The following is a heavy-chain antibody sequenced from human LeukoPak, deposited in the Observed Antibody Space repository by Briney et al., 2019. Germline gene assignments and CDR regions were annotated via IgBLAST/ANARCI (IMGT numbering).Heavy chain of an antibody. CDR3: ARELNQAEFTVTDPYYFDY. Sequence: GGSLRLPCAASGFTFSSHGMHWVRQAPGKGLEWVAVIWYDGSNQFYTDSVKGRFTISRDNSKNTLYLQMNGLRAEDTAVYYCARELNQAEFTVTDPYYFDYWGQGALVTVSS. CDR1: GFTFSSHG. J-gene: IGHJ4*02. V-gene: IGHV3-33*01. CDR2: IWYDGSNQ. D-gene: IGHD4-17*01.